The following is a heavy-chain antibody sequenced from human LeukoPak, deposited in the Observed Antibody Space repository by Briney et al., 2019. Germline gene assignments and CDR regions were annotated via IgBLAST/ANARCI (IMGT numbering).Heavy chain of an antibody. Sequence: GGSLRLSCAASGFTFSSYSMNGVRQSPGKGREWVSSIHTSNNYIYYANSLKGRFTISRDNTKNSLNLHMNRLRAEDTAVYYCARRATNERGYSYGLDYWGQGPLVTVSS. CDR2: IHTSNNYI. CDR3: ARRATNERGYSYGLDY. V-gene: IGHV3-21*01. D-gene: IGHD5-18*01. J-gene: IGHJ4*02. CDR1: GFTFSSYS.